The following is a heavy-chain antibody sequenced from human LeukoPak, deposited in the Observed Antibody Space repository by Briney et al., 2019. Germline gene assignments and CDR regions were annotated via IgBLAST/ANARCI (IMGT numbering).Heavy chain of an antibody. V-gene: IGHV1-46*01. Sequence: ASVKVSCKASGYTFTSYYMHWVRQAPGQGLEWMGIINPSGGSTSYAQKFQGRVTTTRDMSTSTVYMELSSLRSEDTAVYYCARTVGTTVTTDDAFDIWGQGTMVTVSS. J-gene: IGHJ3*02. CDR3: ARTVGTTVTTDDAFDI. CDR2: INPSGGST. CDR1: GYTFTSYY. D-gene: IGHD4-17*01.